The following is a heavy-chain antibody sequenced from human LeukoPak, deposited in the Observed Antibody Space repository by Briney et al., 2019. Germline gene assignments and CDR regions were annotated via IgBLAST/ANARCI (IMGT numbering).Heavy chain of an antibody. CDR2: INPNSGGT. V-gene: IGHV1-2*04. CDR1: GYTFTSYY. D-gene: IGHD1-26*01. Sequence: ASVKVSCKASGYTFTSYYMHWVRQAPGQGLEWMGWINPNSGGTNYAQKFQGWVTMTRDTSISTAYMELSRLRSDDTAVYYCAREATHSGSYEDWGQGTLVTVSS. CDR3: AREATHSGSYED. J-gene: IGHJ4*02.